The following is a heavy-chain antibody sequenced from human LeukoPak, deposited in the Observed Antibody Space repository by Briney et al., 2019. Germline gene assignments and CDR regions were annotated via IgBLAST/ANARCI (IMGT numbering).Heavy chain of an antibody. J-gene: IGHJ4*02. CDR1: GFTFNNYA. Sequence: GGSLRLSCAASGFTFNNYALHWVRQAPGKGLEWVAVISYDGSKKSYADSVKGRFTISRDDSKNTVYVQMNSLRVEDTAVYYCARDRGGLKGYFDYWAQGTLVTVSS. D-gene: IGHD3-16*01. CDR3: ARDRGGLKGYFDY. CDR2: ISYDGSKK. V-gene: IGHV3-30-3*01.